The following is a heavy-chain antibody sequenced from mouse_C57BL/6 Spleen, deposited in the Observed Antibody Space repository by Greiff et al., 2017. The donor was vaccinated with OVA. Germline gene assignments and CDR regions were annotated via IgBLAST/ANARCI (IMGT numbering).Heavy chain of an antibody. CDR3: TRRIREYFDY. D-gene: IGHD2-4*01. CDR2: IDPETGGT. CDR1: GYTFTDYE. Sequence: QVQLQQSGAELVRPGASVTLSCKASGYTFTDYEMHWVKQTPVHGLEWIGAIDPETGGTAYNQKFKGKAILTADKSSSTAYMELRSLTSEDSAVYYCTRRIREYFDYWGQGTTLTVSS. V-gene: IGHV1-15*01. J-gene: IGHJ2*01.